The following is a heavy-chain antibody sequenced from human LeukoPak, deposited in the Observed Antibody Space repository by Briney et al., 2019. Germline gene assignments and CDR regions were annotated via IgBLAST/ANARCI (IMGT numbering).Heavy chain of an antibody. J-gene: IGHJ4*02. CDR2: INHSGST. CDR3: ARHIIVVVPRVDY. Sequence: SETLSLTCAVYGGSFSGYYWSWIRQPPGKGLEWIGEINHSGSTYYNPSLKSRVTISVDTSKNQFSLKLSSVTAADTAVYYCARHIIVVVPRVDYWGQGTLVTVSS. D-gene: IGHD2-2*01. CDR1: GGSFSGYY. V-gene: IGHV4-34*01.